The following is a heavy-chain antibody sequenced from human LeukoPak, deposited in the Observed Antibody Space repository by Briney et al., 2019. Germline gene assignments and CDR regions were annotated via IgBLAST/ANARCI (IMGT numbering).Heavy chain of an antibody. D-gene: IGHD3-10*01. Sequence: GASVKVSCKASGGTFSSYAISWVRQAPGQGREWMGRIIPMLGIANYAQKSQGRVTITGDKSTSTAYMELSSLRSEDTAVYYCARDITMVRGAGYYYGMDVWGQGTTVTVSS. CDR3: ARDITMVRGAGYYYGMDV. J-gene: IGHJ6*02. V-gene: IGHV1-69*04. CDR1: GGTFSSYA. CDR2: IIPMLGIA.